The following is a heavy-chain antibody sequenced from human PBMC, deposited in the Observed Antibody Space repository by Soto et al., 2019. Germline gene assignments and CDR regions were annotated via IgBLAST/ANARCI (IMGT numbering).Heavy chain of an antibody. J-gene: IGHJ6*02. CDR2: IIPIFGTA. V-gene: IGHV1-69*06. Sequence: QVQLVQSGAEVKKPGSSVKVSCKASGGTSSSYAISWVRQAPGQGLEWMGGIIPIFGTANYAQKFQGRVTITADKSTSTAYMELSSLRSEDTAVYYCASIAAAPPDFGYYYYGMDVWGQGTTVTVSS. CDR3: ASIAAAPPDFGYYYYGMDV. CDR1: GGTSSSYA. D-gene: IGHD6-13*01.